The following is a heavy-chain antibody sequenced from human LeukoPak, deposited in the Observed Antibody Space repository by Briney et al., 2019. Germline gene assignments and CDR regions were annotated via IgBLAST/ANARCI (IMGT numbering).Heavy chain of an antibody. V-gene: IGHV3-NL1*01. Sequence: GGSLRLSCAASGFTFSRYGMHWVRQAAGKGLEWVSVIYSGGSTYYADSVKGRFTISRDNSKNTLYLQMNSLRAEDTAVYYCARDGDSSGYSAFDIWGQGTMVTVSS. CDR2: IYSGGST. CDR3: ARDGDSSGYSAFDI. J-gene: IGHJ3*02. D-gene: IGHD3-22*01. CDR1: GFTFSRYG.